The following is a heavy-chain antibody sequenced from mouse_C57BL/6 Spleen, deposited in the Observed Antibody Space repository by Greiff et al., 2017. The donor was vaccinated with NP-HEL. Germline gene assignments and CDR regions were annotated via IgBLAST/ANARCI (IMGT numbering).Heavy chain of an antibody. CDR2: IYPGDGDT. Sequence: VQLQQSGPELVKPGASVKISCKASGYAFSSSWMNWVKQRPGKGLEWIGRIYPGDGDTNYNGKFKGKATLTADKSSSTAYMQLSSLTSEDSAVYFCARTFTTVVATPYYFDYWGQGTTLTVSS. CDR1: GYAFSSSW. D-gene: IGHD1-1*01. J-gene: IGHJ2*01. CDR3: ARTFTTVVATPYYFDY. V-gene: IGHV1-82*01.